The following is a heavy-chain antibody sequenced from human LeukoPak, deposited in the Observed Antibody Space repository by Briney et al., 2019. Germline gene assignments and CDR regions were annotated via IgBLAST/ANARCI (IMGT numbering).Heavy chain of an antibody. V-gene: IGHV3-11*04. CDR2: ISSSSSII. J-gene: IGHJ4*02. Sequence: LSLTCTVSGYSISSGYYWGWIRQPPGKGLEWVSYISSSSSIIYYADSVKGRFTISRDNAKNSLYLQMNSLRAEDTAVYYCARDFVAAGLFDYWGQGTLVTVSS. D-gene: IGHD6-13*01. CDR1: GYSISSGYY. CDR3: ARDFVAAGLFDY.